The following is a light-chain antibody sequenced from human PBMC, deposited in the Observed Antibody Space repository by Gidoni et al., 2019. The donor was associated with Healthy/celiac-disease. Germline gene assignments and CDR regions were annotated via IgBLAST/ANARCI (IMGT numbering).Light chain of an antibody. CDR2: AAY. CDR1: QGISHY. CDR3: QKYNSAPFT. V-gene: IGKV1-27*01. Sequence: DIQLTQSPSSLSASVGDRVTITCRASQGISHYLAWYQQSPGKVPKLLIYAAYTLQSGVPSRFSGSGSETDFTRTISSLQPEDVATYYWQKYNSAPFTFGGGTKVEIK. J-gene: IGKJ4*01.